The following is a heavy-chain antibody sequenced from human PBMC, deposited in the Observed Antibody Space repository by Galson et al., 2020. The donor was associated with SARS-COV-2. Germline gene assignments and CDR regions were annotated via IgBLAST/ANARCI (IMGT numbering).Heavy chain of an antibody. CDR2: VYYTGST. Sequence: SETLSLTCTVSGGSIRSYYWSWIRQPPGKKLEWIGNVYYTGSTKYNPSLKSRVTISIDTSKNQFFLNLNSMTAADTAVYYCARDTPNYGMDVWGHGTTVIVSS. J-gene: IGHJ6*02. CDR3: ARDTPNYGMDV. CDR1: GGSIRSYY. V-gene: IGHV4-59*08. D-gene: IGHD2-15*01.